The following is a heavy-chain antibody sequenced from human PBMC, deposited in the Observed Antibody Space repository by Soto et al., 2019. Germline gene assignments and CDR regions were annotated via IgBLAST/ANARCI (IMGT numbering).Heavy chain of an antibody. CDR3: ARAPWRAGIILFDY. V-gene: IGHV3-30*03. J-gene: IGHJ4*02. D-gene: IGHD3-16*02. CDR2: TSVDGFNQ. CDR1: GFTFRNYG. Sequence: GGSLRLSCADSGFTFRNYGMQWVSQAPGKGLEWVALTSVDGFNQYYGKSVEGRFTISRDKSKNTLYLQMDSLRPEDSAMYFCARAPWRAGIILFDYWGQGTLVTVSS.